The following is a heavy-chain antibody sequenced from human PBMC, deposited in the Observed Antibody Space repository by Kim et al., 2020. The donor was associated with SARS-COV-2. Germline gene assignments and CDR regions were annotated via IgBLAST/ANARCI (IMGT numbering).Heavy chain of an antibody. CDR2: IYYSGST. CDR1: GGSISSYY. J-gene: IGHJ6*02. Sequence: SETLSLTCTVSGGSISSYYWSWIRQPPGKGLEWIGYIYYSGSTNYNPSLKSRVTISVDTSKNQFSLKLSSVTAADTAVYYCARVPWGAYGSGSYIYYYYGMDVWGQGTTVTVSS. CDR3: ARVPWGAYGSGSYIYYYYGMDV. V-gene: IGHV4-59*13. D-gene: IGHD3-10*01.